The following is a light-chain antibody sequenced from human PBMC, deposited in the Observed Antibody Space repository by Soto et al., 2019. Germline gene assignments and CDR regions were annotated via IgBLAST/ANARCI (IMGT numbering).Light chain of an antibody. J-gene: IGKJ4*01. Sequence: EFVLTQSPATLSLSPGDRASLSCRASQSLTSALAWYQHKPGQAPRLLIYDASIRATGIPARFSGSGSGTDFTLTISSLEPEDFAVYFCQQRSNWLTFGGGTKIEIK. V-gene: IGKV3-11*01. CDR2: DAS. CDR3: QQRSNWLT. CDR1: QSLTSA.